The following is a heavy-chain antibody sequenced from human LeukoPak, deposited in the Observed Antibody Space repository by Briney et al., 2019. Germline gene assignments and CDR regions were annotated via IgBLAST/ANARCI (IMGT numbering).Heavy chain of an antibody. V-gene: IGHV3-30*02. CDR3: AKGYGGSHLDY. Sequence: GGSLRLSCAASGFTFSTYGMHWVRQAPGKGLEWVAFIRYDESKTYYADSVRGRFIISRDNSKNTLYLQMNGLRVADTATYYCAKGYGGSHLDYWGQGALVAVSS. J-gene: IGHJ4*02. D-gene: IGHD4-23*01. CDR1: GFTFSTYG. CDR2: IRYDESKT.